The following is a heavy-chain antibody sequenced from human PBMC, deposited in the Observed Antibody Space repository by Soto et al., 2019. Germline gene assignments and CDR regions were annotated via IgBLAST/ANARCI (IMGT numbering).Heavy chain of an antibody. CDR2: TYYRSRWYN. D-gene: IGHD6-25*01. Sequence: SQTLSLTCAISGDSVSNSNAAWNWIRQSPSRGLEWLGRTYYRSRWYNDYAVSVKSRITINPDPSKNQFSLQLNFVTLEDTAIYYCARTAGYFDYWGQGTLVTVSS. J-gene: IGHJ4*02. V-gene: IGHV6-1*01. CDR3: ARTAGYFDY. CDR1: GDSVSNSNAA.